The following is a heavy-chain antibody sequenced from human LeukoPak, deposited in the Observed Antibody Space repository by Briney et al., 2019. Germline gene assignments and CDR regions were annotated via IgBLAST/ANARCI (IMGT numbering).Heavy chain of an antibody. J-gene: IGHJ4*02. Sequence: GGSLRLSCAASGLTFSGYAMSWVRQAPGKGLEWVSGMSGSDGSTYYADPVKGRFTIARDNSKNTLYLQMNSLRAEDTAVYYCAKVLGVAAKYYFDFWGQGTLVTVSS. D-gene: IGHD2-15*01. CDR2: MSGSDGST. CDR3: AKVLGVAAKYYFDF. CDR1: GLTFSGYA. V-gene: IGHV3-23*01.